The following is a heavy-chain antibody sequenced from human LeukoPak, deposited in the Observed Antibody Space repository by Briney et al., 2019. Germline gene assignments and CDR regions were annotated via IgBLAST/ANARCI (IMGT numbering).Heavy chain of an antibody. J-gene: IGHJ3*02. CDR2: IYYSGST. V-gene: IGHV4-30-4*01. CDR3: ARSRIVGAQDAFDI. D-gene: IGHD1-26*01. CDR1: GGSISSGDYY. Sequence: PSETLSLTCTVSGGSISSGDYYWSWIRQPPGKGLEWIGYIYYSGSTYYNPSLKSRVTISVDTSKNQFSLKLSSVTAADTAVYYCARSRIVGAQDAFDIWGQGTMVTVSS.